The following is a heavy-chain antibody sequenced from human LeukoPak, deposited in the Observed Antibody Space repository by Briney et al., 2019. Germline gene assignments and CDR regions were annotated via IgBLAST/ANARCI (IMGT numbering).Heavy chain of an antibody. CDR1: GYTFTAYG. CDR2: ISGYNGNA. J-gene: IGHJ4*02. V-gene: IGHV1-18*01. D-gene: IGHD3-16*02. Sequence: ASVKVSCKASGYTFTAYGISWVRQAPGQGLEWMGWISGYNGNANYAQKVQGRVTMTRDTSISTAYMELSRLRSDDTAVYHCARGVTHHYFDHWGQGTLVTVSS. CDR3: ARGVTHHYFDH.